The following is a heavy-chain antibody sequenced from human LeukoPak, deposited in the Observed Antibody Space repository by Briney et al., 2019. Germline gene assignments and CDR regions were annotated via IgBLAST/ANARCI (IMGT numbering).Heavy chain of an antibody. Sequence: ASVKVSCKASGYTFTSCGISWVRQAPGQGLEWMGWISAYNGNTNYAQKLQRRVTMTTDTSTSTAYMELRSLRSDDTAVYYCARVGTPYSSGPDAFDISGQGTMVTVSS. CDR2: ISAYNGNT. CDR3: ARVGTPYSSGPDAFDI. V-gene: IGHV1-18*01. CDR1: GYTFTSCG. D-gene: IGHD6-19*01. J-gene: IGHJ3*02.